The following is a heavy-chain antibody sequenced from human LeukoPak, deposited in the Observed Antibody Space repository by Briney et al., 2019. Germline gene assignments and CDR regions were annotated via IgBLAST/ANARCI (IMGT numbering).Heavy chain of an antibody. CDR1: RFTFQDYA. D-gene: IGHD2-2*01. V-gene: IGHV3-9*03. CDR2: ITWDSGSI. Sequence: GGSLRLSCAASRFTFQDYAMHWVRQAPGKGLEWVSGITWDSGSIGYADSVKGRFTISRDNAKNSLYLQMNSLRAEDMALYYCAKDIGSTGWYYFDHWGQGTLVTVSS. J-gene: IGHJ4*02. CDR3: AKDIGSTGWYYFDH.